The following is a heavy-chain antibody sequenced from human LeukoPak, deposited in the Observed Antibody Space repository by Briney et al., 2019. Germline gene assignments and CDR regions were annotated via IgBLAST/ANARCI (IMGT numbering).Heavy chain of an antibody. CDR2: IYYSGST. CDR3: ARRLRSHWYFDL. D-gene: IGHD2-8*01. CDR1: GGSNSSYY. Sequence: SETLSLTCTVSGGSNSSYYWSWIRRPPGKGLEWIGYIYYSGSTNYNPSLKSRVTISVDTSKNQFSLKLSSVTAADTAVYYCARRLRSHWYFDLWGRGTLVTVSS. V-gene: IGHV4-59*01. J-gene: IGHJ2*01.